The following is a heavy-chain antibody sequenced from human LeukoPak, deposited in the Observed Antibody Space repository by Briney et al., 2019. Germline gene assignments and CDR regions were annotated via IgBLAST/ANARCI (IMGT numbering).Heavy chain of an antibody. V-gene: IGHV3-23*01. CDR2: ISSSSTST. D-gene: IGHD2/OR15-2a*01. J-gene: IGHJ3*02. Sequence: GGSLRLSCTASGFTFSISAMSWVRQAPGGGLEWASSISSSSTSTYYADSVKGRFTISRDNSKNTLYLQMNSLRAEDTAVYYCAKSDSTSYNAFDIWGQGTMVTVSP. CDR1: GFTFSISA. CDR3: AKSDSTSYNAFDI.